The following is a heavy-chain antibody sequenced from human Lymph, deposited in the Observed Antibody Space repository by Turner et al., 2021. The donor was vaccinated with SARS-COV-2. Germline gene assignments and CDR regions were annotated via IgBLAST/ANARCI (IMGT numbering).Heavy chain of an antibody. V-gene: IGHV3-33*01. CDR1: GFPFSNYG. D-gene: IGHD1-26*01. CDR3: AREGQVGATTGVDY. J-gene: IGHJ4*02. CDR2: IWYDGSNK. Sequence: QVQLVESGGAVFQPGRPLGLSCAASGFPFSNYGMHWVRQAPGKGLEWVAVIWYDGSNKYYADSVKGRFTISRDNSKNTLYLQMNSLRAEDTAVYYCAREGQVGATTGVDYWGQGTLVTVSS.